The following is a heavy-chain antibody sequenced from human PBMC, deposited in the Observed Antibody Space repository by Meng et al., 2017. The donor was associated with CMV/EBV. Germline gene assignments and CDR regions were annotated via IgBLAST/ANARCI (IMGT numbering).Heavy chain of an antibody. J-gene: IGHJ4*02. CDR3: AKDRYIARLVDY. CDR2: ISSSGSTI. V-gene: IGHV3-11*01. CDR1: GFTFSDYY. Sequence: GESLKISCAASGFTFSDYYMSWIRQAPGKGLEWVSYISSSGSTIYYADSVKGRFTISRDNAKNSLYLQMNSLRAEDTAVYYCAKDRYIARLVDYWGQGTLVTVSS. D-gene: IGHD6-6*01.